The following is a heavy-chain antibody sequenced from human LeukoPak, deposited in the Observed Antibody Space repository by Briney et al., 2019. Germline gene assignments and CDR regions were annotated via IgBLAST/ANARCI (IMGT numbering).Heavy chain of an antibody. J-gene: IGHJ6*02. V-gene: IGHV3-23*01. CDR3: AKDPRSYSANYYYGMDV. Sequence: GGSLRLSCAASGFTFSSYAMSWVRQAPGKGLEWVSAISGSGGSTYYADSVKGRFTISRDNSKNTLYLQMSSLRAEDTAVYYCAKDPRSYSANYYYGMDVWGQGTTVSVSS. D-gene: IGHD1-26*01. CDR2: ISGSGGST. CDR1: GFTFSSYA.